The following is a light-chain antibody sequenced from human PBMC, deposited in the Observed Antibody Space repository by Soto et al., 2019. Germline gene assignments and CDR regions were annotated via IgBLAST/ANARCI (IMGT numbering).Light chain of an antibody. CDR3: QQYKSWPPLT. J-gene: IGKJ4*01. Sequence: EIVMTQSPATLSVSPGERATLSCRASQSVANNLAWYQQRPGQAPRLLISGASTRATGIPVRFSGSGSGTEFTLTISSLQSEDFAVYYCQQYKSWPPLTFGGGTKVEIK. V-gene: IGKV3-15*01. CDR1: QSVANN. CDR2: GAS.